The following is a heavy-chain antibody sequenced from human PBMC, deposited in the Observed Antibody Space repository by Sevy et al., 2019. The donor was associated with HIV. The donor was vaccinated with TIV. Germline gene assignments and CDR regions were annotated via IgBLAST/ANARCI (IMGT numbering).Heavy chain of an antibody. V-gene: IGHV3-21*01. CDR1: GFTFSSYS. J-gene: IGHJ4*02. CDR2: ISSSSSYI. CDR3: ARDRIKMATISDY. D-gene: IGHD5-12*01. Sequence: GESLKISCAASGFTFSSYSMNWVRQAPGKELEWVSSISSSSSYIYYADSVKGRFTISRDNAKNSLYLQMNSLRAEDTAVYYCARDRIKMATISDYLGQGTLVTVSS.